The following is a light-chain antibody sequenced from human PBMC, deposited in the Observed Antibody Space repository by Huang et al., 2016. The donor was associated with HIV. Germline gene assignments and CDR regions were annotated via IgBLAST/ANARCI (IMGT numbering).Light chain of an antibody. CDR3: QQSYNTPWT. V-gene: IGKV1-39*01. CDR2: GAS. Sequence: DIQMTQSPSSLSASVGDRVTITCLASQSITNYLNWDQQKPGKAPNLLIYGASSLQSGVPSRFSGSGSGTDFTLTISSLQPGDFATYYCQQSYNTPWTFGQGTKVEIK. J-gene: IGKJ1*01. CDR1: QSITNY.